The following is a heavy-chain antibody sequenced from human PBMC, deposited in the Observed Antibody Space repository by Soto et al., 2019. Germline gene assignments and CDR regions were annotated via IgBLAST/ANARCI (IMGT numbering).Heavy chain of an antibody. CDR2: INPNSGNT. CDR1: GYIFTNYD. V-gene: IGHV1-8*01. D-gene: IGHD2-21*02. CDR3: ARAWVVVTAPDY. Sequence: ASVKVSCKASGYIFTNYDINWVRQATGQGLEYLGWINPNSGNTGYVQKFKGRVTMTRNTSINTAYMELNSLRSEDTAVYYCARAWVVVTAPDYWGQGTLVTVSS. J-gene: IGHJ4*02.